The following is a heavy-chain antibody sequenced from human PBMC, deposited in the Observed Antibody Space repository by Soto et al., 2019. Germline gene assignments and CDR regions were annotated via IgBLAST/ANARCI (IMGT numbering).Heavy chain of an antibody. CDR2: FNAANGDT. Sequence: ASVKVSCTASGYTFTSYGINWVRQASGQRLEWMGWFNAANGDTTYSPKLQGRVTMTTDTSTSTAYMELRSLRSDDTAVYYCARDRKYDFWSGYLSWFDPWGQGTLVTVSS. J-gene: IGHJ5*02. CDR1: GYTFTSYG. D-gene: IGHD3-3*01. CDR3: ARDRKYDFWSGYLSWFDP. V-gene: IGHV1-3*01.